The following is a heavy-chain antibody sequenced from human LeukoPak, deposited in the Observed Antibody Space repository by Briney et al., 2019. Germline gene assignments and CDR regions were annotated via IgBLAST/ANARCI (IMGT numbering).Heavy chain of an antibody. D-gene: IGHD2-15*01. CDR3: ARQYCSGGSCYLDAFDI. CDR1: GYTFTDYY. J-gene: IGHJ3*02. Sequence: ASLKVSCKASGYTFTDYYMHWVRQAPGQGLEWMGWINANGGGTNYAQKFQGRVTMTRDTSISTAYMELSRLRSDDAAVYYCARQYCSGGSCYLDAFDIWGQGTMVTVSS. CDR2: INANGGGT. V-gene: IGHV1-2*02.